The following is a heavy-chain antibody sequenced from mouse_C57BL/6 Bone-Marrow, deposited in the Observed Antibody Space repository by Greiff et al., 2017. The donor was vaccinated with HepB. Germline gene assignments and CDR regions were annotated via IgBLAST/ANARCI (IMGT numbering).Heavy chain of an antibody. CDR2: IWSGGST. V-gene: IGHV2-2*01. D-gene: IGHD2-4*01. CDR3: ASLYYDYDNYAMDY. Sequence: QVQLQQSGPGLVQPSQSLSITCTVSGFSLTSYGVHWVRQSPGKGLEWLGVIWSGGSTDYNAAFISRLSISKDNSKSQVFFKMNGLQADDTAIYYCASLYYDYDNYAMDYWGQGTSVTVSS. CDR1: GFSLTSYG. J-gene: IGHJ4*01.